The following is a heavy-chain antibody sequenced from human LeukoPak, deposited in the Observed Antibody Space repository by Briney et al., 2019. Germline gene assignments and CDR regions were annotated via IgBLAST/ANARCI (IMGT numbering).Heavy chain of an antibody. J-gene: IGHJ5*02. CDR1: GGSISSSNYY. V-gene: IGHV4-39*07. Sequence: SETLSLTCTVSGGSISSSNYYWGWIRQPPGKGLEWIGVIYYSGNTYYTPSLKSRVTMSIDTSKNQFSLRLSSVTAADTALYYCARGLPKHDYGDYGGTWFDPWGQGTLVTVSS. CDR2: IYYSGNT. CDR3: ARGLPKHDYGDYGGTWFDP. D-gene: IGHD4-17*01.